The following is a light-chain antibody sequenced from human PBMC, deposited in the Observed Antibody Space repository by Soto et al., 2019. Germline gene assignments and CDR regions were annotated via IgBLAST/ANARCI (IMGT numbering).Light chain of an antibody. J-gene: IGKJ1*01. CDR3: QQHDSSPRT. CDR2: GAS. V-gene: IGKV3-20*01. Sequence: EIVLTQSPGTLSLSPGERATLSCRASQSISSSYLAWYQQKPGQAPRLLIYGASSRATGIPDRFSGSGSGTDFTLTINRLEPEDFAVYYCQQHDSSPRTFGQGTKVEIK. CDR1: QSISSSY.